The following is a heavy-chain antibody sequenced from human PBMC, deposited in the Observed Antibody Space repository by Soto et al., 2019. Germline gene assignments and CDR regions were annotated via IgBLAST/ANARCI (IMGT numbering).Heavy chain of an antibody. CDR2: IYYSGST. Sequence: SETLSLTCTVSGGSISSGGYYWSWIRQHPGKGLEWIGYIYYSGSTNYNPSLKSRVTISVDTSKNQFSLKLSSVTAADTAVYYCARYYYGSGSYYTRARRDDWFDPWGQGTLVTVSS. J-gene: IGHJ5*02. CDR3: ARYYYGSGSYYTRARRDDWFDP. D-gene: IGHD3-10*01. V-gene: IGHV4-61*08. CDR1: GGSISSGGYY.